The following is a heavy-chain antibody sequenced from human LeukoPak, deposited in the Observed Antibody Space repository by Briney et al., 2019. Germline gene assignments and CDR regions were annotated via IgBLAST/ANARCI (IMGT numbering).Heavy chain of an antibody. CDR2: ISTRSKYR. Sequence: GGSLRLSCVASGFNISNYRINWVRQAPGKGLEWLSSISTRSKYRQYADSLKGRFTISRDNSKNTLYLQMNSLRAEDTAVYYCARAGWHDYGDYDYYWGQGTLVTVSS. CDR3: ARAGWHDYGDYDYY. CDR1: GFNISNYR. V-gene: IGHV3-21*01. D-gene: IGHD4-17*01. J-gene: IGHJ4*02.